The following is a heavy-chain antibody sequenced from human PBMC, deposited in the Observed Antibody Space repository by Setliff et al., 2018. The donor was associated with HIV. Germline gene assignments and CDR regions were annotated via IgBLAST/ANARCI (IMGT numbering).Heavy chain of an antibody. V-gene: IGHV5-51*01. D-gene: IGHD3-16*01. CDR2: IYPGDSDS. J-gene: IGHJ3*02. CDR1: GYTFANYW. Sequence: GESLKISCQGSGYTFANYWIGWVRQMPGKGLEWMGIIYPGDSDSRDSPSFQGQVIISADKSLSTAYLQWSSLKASDTAIYYCARGLGVRGRGDVFDSWGQGTMVTVSS. CDR3: ARGLGVRGRGDVFDS.